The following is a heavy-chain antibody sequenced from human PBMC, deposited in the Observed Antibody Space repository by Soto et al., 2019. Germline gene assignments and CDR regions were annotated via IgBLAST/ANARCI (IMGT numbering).Heavy chain of an antibody. V-gene: IGHV3-23*01. Sequence: PGGSLRLSCAASGFTFSSYAMSWVRQAPGKGLEWVSAISGSGGSTYYADSVKGRFTISRDNSKNTLYLQMNSLRAEETAVYYCEKDFYTISPMASKFDYWGQGTLVTVSS. J-gene: IGHJ4*02. D-gene: IGHD2-8*01. CDR1: GFTFSSYA. CDR2: ISGSGGST. CDR3: EKDFYTISPMASKFDY.